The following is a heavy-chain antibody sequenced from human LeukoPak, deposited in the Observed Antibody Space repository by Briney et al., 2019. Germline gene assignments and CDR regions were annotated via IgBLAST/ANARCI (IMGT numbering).Heavy chain of an antibody. D-gene: IGHD2-2*02. Sequence: SVKVSCKASGYTFTSYGISWVRQAPGQGLEWMGGIIPIFGTANYAQKFQGRVTITADESTSTAYMELSSLRSEDTAVYYCARDPGYCSSTSCYTGDFDYWGQGTLVTVSS. CDR3: ARDPGYCSSTSCYTGDFDY. CDR2: IIPIFGTA. J-gene: IGHJ4*02. CDR1: GYTFTSYG. V-gene: IGHV1-69*13.